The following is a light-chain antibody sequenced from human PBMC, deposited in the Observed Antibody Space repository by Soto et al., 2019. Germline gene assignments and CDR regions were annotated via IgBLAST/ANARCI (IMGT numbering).Light chain of an antibody. V-gene: IGLV2-14*03. CDR2: DVS. CDR1: SSDIGYYNY. CDR3: SSAGASSTL. Sequence: QSVLTQPASLSGSPGQSITISCTGTSSDIGYYNYVSWYQQHPGKAPKLMIFDVSYRPSGISDRFSGSKSGNTASLTISGLQPEEADYYYCSSAGASSTLFGGGTQLTVL. J-gene: IGLJ2*01.